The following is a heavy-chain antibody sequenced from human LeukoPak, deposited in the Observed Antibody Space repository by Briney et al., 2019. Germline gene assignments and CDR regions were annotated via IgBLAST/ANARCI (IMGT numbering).Heavy chain of an antibody. CDR3: ARSIYYYDSSGYSY. V-gene: IGHV4-34*01. CDR2: INHSGST. J-gene: IGHJ4*02. D-gene: IGHD3-22*01. Sequence: PSETLSLTCAVYGGSFSGYYWSWIRQPPGKGLEWIGEINHSGSTNYNPSLKSRVTISVDTSKNQFSLKLSPVTAADTAVYYCARSIYYYDSSGYSYWGQGTLVTVSS. CDR1: GGSFSGYY.